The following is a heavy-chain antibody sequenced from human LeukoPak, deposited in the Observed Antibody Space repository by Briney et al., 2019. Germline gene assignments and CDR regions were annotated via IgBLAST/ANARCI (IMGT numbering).Heavy chain of an antibody. J-gene: IGHJ5*02. CDR3: ARNLLLWFGESSSDCFDP. D-gene: IGHD3-10*01. V-gene: IGHV1-8*01. CDR1: GYTFTRYD. Sequence: GASVKVSCKASGYTFTRYDINWVRQAPGQGLEWMGWMNPNSGNTGYAQKFQGRVTMTRNTSISTAYMELSSLRSEDTAVYYCARNLLLWFGESSSDCFDPWGQGTLVTVSS. CDR2: MNPNSGNT.